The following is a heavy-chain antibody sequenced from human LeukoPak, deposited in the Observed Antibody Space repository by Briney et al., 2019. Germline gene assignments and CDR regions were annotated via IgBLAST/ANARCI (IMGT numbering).Heavy chain of an antibody. CDR3: TRVGAVACKQAISDY. J-gene: IGHJ4*02. CDR1: GFSFSSYW. V-gene: IGHV3-7*01. Sequence: PGGSLSLSCAASGFSFSSYWMSWVRQAPGKGLEWVANIRQVGINKYYVDFVKGRFTISRDNAKNSLYLQMNSLRAEDTAVYYCTRVGAVACKQAISDYWGQGTLVTVSS. D-gene: IGHD6-13*01. CDR2: IRQVGINK.